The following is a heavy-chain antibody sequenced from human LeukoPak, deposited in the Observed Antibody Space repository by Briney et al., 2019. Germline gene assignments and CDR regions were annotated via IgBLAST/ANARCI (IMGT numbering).Heavy chain of an antibody. J-gene: IGHJ4*02. V-gene: IGHV3-30*18. CDR2: ISYDGSNK. D-gene: IGHD2-2*01. CDR3: AKAVVVVPAATPFDY. Sequence: GGSPRLSCAASGFTFSSYGMHWVRQAPGKGLEWVAVISYDGSNKFYGDSVKGRFTISRDNSKNTLFLQMNSLRAEDTALFYCAKAVVVVPAATPFDYWGLGTLVTVSS. CDR1: GFTFSSYG.